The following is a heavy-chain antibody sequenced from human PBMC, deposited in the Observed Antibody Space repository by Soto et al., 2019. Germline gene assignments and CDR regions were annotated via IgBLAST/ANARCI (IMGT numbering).Heavy chain of an antibody. CDR1: GFTFSDYA. Sequence: EVHLSESGGGVVQPGGSLRLSCVVSGFTFSDYAMDWVRQAPGKGLEWVSEISVTGGTTNYADSVKGRYTISRDNSNNTLYLQLTNLRAEDTAMFYCAKASSAWYGSKNYYFDSWGQGALVTVSS. CDR3: AKASSAWYGSKNYYFDS. CDR2: ISVTGGTT. J-gene: IGHJ4*02. V-gene: IGHV3-23*01. D-gene: IGHD6-19*01.